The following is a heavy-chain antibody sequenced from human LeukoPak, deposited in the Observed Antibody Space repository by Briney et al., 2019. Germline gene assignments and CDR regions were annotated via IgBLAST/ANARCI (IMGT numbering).Heavy chain of an antibody. V-gene: IGHV1-69*06. J-gene: IGHJ4*02. Sequence: SVKVSCKASGGTFSSYAISWVRQAPGQGLEWMGGIIPIFGTANYAQKFQGRVTITADKSTSTAYMELSSLRSEDTAVYYCARTKYWGYYFDYWGQGTLVTVSS. CDR1: GGTFSSYA. CDR2: IIPIFGTA. CDR3: ARTKYWGYYFDY. D-gene: IGHD7-27*01.